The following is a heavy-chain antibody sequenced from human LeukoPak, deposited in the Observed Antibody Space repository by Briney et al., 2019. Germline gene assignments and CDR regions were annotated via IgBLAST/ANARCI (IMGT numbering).Heavy chain of an antibody. Sequence: SETLSLTCAVYGGSFSGYYWSWIRQPPGKGLEWIGEINHSGSTNYNPSLKSRVTISVDTSKNQFSLKLSSVTAADTAVYYCASGGQWLVPIFDYWGQGTLVTVSS. D-gene: IGHD6-19*01. V-gene: IGHV4-34*01. CDR1: GGSFSGYY. CDR3: ASGGQWLVPIFDY. J-gene: IGHJ4*02. CDR2: INHSGST.